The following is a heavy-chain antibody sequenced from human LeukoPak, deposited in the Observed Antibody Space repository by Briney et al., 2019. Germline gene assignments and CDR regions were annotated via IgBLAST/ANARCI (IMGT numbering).Heavy chain of an antibody. CDR1: GFTFSSYA. CDR3: AKEGRSTSSKDY. CDR2: ISYDGSNK. Sequence: GGSLRLSCAASGFTFSSYAMHWVRQAPGKGLEWVAVISYDGSNKYYADSVKGRFTISRDNSKNTLYLQMNGLRVEDMAVYYCAKEGRSTSSKDYWGQGTLVTVSS. J-gene: IGHJ4*02. V-gene: IGHV3-30-3*01. D-gene: IGHD6-6*01.